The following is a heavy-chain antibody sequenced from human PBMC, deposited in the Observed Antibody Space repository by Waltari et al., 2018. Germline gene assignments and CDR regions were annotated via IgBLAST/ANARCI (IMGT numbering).Heavy chain of an antibody. CDR3: ATEVAARGDAFDI. CDR2: VDPEDGET. D-gene: IGHD6-13*01. CDR1: GYTFTDYY. V-gene: IGHV1-69-2*01. J-gene: IGHJ3*02. Sequence: EVQLVQSGAEVKKPGATVTISCTASGYTFTDYYMHWVPRAPGKGLEWMGRVDPEDGETIYAEKFQGRVTITADTSTDTAYMELSSLRSEDTAVYYCATEVAARGDAFDIWGQGTMVTVSS.